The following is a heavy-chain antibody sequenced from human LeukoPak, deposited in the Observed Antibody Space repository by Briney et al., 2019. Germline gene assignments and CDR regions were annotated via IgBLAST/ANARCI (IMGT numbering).Heavy chain of an antibody. CDR2: IYSDGTT. V-gene: IGHV3-53*01. J-gene: IGHJ4*02. D-gene: IGHD3-10*01. CDR1: GFSVSGNY. CDR3: TREKGRGVISPYFDY. Sequence: GGSLRLSCAVSGFSVSGNYMSWVRQAPGKGLEWVSVIYSDGTTYYLDSVKGRFTISRDTSKNTLFLQMDSLRVEDTAVYYCTREKGRGVISPYFDYWGQGTLVTVPS.